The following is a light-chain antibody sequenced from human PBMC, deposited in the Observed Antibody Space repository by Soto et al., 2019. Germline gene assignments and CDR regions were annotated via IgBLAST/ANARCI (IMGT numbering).Light chain of an antibody. CDR3: AAWDDSLNGHV. J-gene: IGLJ1*01. CDR1: SSNIGTNP. V-gene: IGLV1-44*01. CDR2: TNY. Sequence: QSVLTQPPSASGTPGQRVTISCSGSSSNIGTNPVNWYQQLPGTAPKLLIYTNYQRPSGVPDRFSGSKSGTSASLAISELQSEDEADYYCAAWDDSLNGHVFGTGTKVTVL.